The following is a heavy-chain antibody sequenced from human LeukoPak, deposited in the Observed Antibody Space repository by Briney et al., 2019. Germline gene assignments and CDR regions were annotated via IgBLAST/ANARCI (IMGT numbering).Heavy chain of an antibody. CDR2: IKQDGSHK. J-gene: IGHJ4*02. D-gene: IGHD3-10*01. CDR1: GFTFSTYW. Sequence: GGSLRLSCAASGFTFSTYWMYWVRQAPGKGLEWVANIKQDGSHKYYVDSVKGRFTISRDNAKNSLYLQMNSLRVEDTAVYYCAKDLYGSGNWGQGTLVTVSS. CDR3: AKDLYGSGN. V-gene: IGHV3-7*03.